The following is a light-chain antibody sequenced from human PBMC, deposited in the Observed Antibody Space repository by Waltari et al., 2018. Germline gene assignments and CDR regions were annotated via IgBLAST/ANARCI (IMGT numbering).Light chain of an antibody. CDR1: QSVSSSY. CDR3: QQYGSSPT. Sequence: EIVLTQSPGTLSLSPGERSTLSCRAIQSVSSSYLAWYQQKPGQAPRLLIYVASSRATGIPDRFSGSGSGTDFTLTISRLEPEDFAVYYCQQYGSSPTFGQGTKVEIK. CDR2: VAS. J-gene: IGKJ1*01. V-gene: IGKV3-20*01.